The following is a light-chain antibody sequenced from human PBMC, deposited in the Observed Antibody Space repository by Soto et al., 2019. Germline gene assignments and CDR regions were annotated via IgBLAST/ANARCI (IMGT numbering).Light chain of an antibody. V-gene: IGKV3-15*01. CDR1: QSISDT. Sequence: EIVMTQSPVTLSVSPGGRATLSCRASQSISDTLAWYQQKPGQAPRLLIHGASTRAPGFPARFSGSGSGTDFTLTISSLQAEDVAVYYCQQYYSTLLTFGPGTKVDIK. CDR3: QQYYSTLLT. CDR2: GAS. J-gene: IGKJ3*01.